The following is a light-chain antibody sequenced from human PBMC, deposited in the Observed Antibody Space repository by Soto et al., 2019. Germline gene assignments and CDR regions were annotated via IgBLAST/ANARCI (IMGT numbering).Light chain of an antibody. Sequence: DIVMTQSPDSLAVSLGERATINCKSSQSLLYSSDNKNYLAWYQQKSGQPPKLLIYWASTRDPGVPDRFSGSGSGTDFTLTIASLQAEDVAVYYCHQYYSTPITFGQGTRLEIK. CDR2: WAS. V-gene: IGKV4-1*01. CDR1: QSLLYSSDNKNY. CDR3: HQYYSTPIT. J-gene: IGKJ5*01.